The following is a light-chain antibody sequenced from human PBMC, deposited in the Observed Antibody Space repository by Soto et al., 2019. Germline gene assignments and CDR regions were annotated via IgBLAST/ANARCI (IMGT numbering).Light chain of an antibody. J-gene: IGKJ2*01. CDR2: DAS. V-gene: IGKV3-20*01. CDR1: QSVTDNY. CDR3: QQYGSSPYA. Sequence: IVLTQSPGTLSLSPGERATLSCRSSQSVTDNYLAWYQHKPGRAPRLLIYDASTRATAIPDRFSGSGSGTDFTLTVTSLEPEDCAVYYCQQYGSSPYAFGQGTKLEIK.